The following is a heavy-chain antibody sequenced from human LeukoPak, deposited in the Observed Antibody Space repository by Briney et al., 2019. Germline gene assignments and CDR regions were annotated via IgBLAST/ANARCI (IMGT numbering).Heavy chain of an antibody. D-gene: IGHD3-10*01. V-gene: IGHV3-48*03. CDR3: AREDYYGSGSYYHY. J-gene: IGHJ4*02. CDR2: ISSSGSTI. CDR1: GFTFSSYE. Sequence: GGSLRLSCAASGFTFSSYEMNWVRQAPGKGLEWVSYISSSGSTIYYADSVKGRFTISRDNAKNSLYLQMYSLRAEDTAVYYCAREDYYGSGSYYHYWGQGTLVTVSS.